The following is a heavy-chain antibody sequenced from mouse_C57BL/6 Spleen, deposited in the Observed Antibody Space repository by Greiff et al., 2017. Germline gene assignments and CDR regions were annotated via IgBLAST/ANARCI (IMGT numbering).Heavy chain of an antibody. D-gene: IGHD4-1*01. CDR1: GFSLTSYG. Sequence: QVQLKESGPGLVQPSQSLSITCTVSGFSLTSYGVHWVRQSPGKGLEWLGVIWSGGSTDYNAAFISRLSISKDNSKSQVFFTMNSLQADDAAIYYCARTGWDGFAYWGQVTLVTVAA. V-gene: IGHV2-2*01. CDR2: IWSGGST. CDR3: ARTGWDGFAY. J-gene: IGHJ3*01.